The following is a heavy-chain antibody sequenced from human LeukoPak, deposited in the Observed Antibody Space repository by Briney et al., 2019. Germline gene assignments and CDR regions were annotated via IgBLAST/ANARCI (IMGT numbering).Heavy chain of an antibody. CDR2: IIPIFGTA. J-gene: IGHJ6*03. CDR3: ARVPGIAAASYYYYYYMDV. CDR1: GGTFSSYA. D-gene: IGHD6-25*01. V-gene: IGHV1-69*06. Sequence: GASVKVSCKASGGTFSSYAISWVRQAPGQGLEWMGGIIPIFGTANYAQKFQGRVTITADKSTSTAYMELSSLRSEDTAVYYCARVPGIAAASYYYYYYMDVWGKGTTVTVSS.